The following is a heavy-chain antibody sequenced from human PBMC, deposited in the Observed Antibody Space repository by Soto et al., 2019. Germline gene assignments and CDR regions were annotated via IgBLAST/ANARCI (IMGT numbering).Heavy chain of an antibody. CDR1: GFTFSSYA. V-gene: IGHV3-23*01. D-gene: IGHD3-10*01. CDR3: ALCSGAWFGELPRNY. CDR2: ISGSGGST. J-gene: IGHJ4*02. Sequence: EVQLLESGGGLVQPGGSLRLSCAASGFTFSSYAMSWVRQAPGKGLEWVSAISGSGGSTYYADSVKGRFTISRDNSKNTLYLQMNSLRAEDTAVYYCALCSGAWFGELPRNYWVQGTLVTVSS.